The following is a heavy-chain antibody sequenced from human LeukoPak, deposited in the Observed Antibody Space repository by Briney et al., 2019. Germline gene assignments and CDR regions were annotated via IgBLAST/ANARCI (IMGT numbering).Heavy chain of an antibody. Sequence: SQTLSLTCTVSGGSISSGDYYWSWIRQPPGKGLEWIGYIYYSGSTYYNPSLKSRVTISVDTSKNQLSLKLSSVTAADTAVYYCASNWGPFWYFDLWGRGTLVTVSS. D-gene: IGHD3-16*01. V-gene: IGHV4-30-4*01. CDR2: IYYSGST. CDR1: GGSISSGDYY. J-gene: IGHJ2*01. CDR3: ASNWGPFWYFDL.